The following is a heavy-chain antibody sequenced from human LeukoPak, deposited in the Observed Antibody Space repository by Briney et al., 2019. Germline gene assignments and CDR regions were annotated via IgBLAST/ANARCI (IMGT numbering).Heavy chain of an antibody. Sequence: PSETLSLTCAVYGGSLSGYYWSWIRQPPGKGLEWIGEINHSGSTNYNPSLKSRVTISVDTSKNQFSLKLSSVTAADTAVYYCARVGYCSSTSCGPMDVWGQGTTVTVSS. CDR3: ARVGYCSSTSCGPMDV. J-gene: IGHJ6*02. D-gene: IGHD2-2*01. CDR2: INHSGST. CDR1: GGSLSGYY. V-gene: IGHV4-34*01.